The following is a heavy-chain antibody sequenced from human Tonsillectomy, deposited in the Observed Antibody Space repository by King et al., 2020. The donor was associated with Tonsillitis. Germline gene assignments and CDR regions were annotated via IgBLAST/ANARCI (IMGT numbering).Heavy chain of an antibody. J-gene: IGHJ4*02. D-gene: IGHD6-13*01. CDR3: ARDLAGYSSSYFDY. CDR2: IYASGST. V-gene: IGHV4-61*02. CDR1: GGSISSGSYY. Sequence: VQLQESGPGLVKPSQTLSLTCTVSGGSISSGSYYWSWIRQPAGKGLEWIGCIYASGSTNYNPSLKSRVTISVDTSKNQFSLKLSSVTAADTAVYYCARDLAGYSSSYFDYWGQGTLVTVSS.